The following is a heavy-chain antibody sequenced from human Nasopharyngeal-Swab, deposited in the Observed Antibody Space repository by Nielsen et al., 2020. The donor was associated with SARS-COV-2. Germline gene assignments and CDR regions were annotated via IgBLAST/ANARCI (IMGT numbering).Heavy chain of an antibody. CDR2: IIPILGIA. V-gene: IGHV1-69*04. Sequence: SVKVSCKASGGTFSSYAISSVRQAPGQGLEWTGRIIPILGIANYAQKFQGRVTITADKSTSTAYMELSSLRSEDTAVDYCAAGADYYYYYMDVWGKGATVTVSS. D-gene: IGHD1-26*01. J-gene: IGHJ6*03. CDR1: GGTFSSYA. CDR3: AAGADYYYYYMDV.